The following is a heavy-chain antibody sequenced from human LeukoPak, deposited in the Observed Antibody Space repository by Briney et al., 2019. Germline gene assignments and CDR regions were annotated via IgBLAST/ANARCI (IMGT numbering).Heavy chain of an antibody. D-gene: IGHD3-10*02. CDR2: IKQDGSEK. V-gene: IGHV3-7*04. CDR3: ARVVRGALASFFYYYMDV. Sequence: GGSLRLSCAASGFTFSSYWMSWVRQAPGKGLEWVANIKQDGSEKYYVDSVKGRFTISRDNAKNSLYLQMNSLRAEDTAVYYCARVVRGALASFFYYYMDVWGKGTTVTISS. CDR1: GFTFSSYW. J-gene: IGHJ6*03.